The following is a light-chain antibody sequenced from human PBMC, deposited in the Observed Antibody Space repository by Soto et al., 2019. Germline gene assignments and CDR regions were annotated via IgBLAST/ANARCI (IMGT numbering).Light chain of an antibody. CDR1: QSVSGSY. CDR2: GAS. J-gene: IGKJ4*01. CDR3: QQYGDSPLT. V-gene: IGKV3-20*01. Sequence: IVWTQSPGTLSLSPGERATVSCRSSQSVSGSYLAWYQQKPGQAPRLLIYGASSRATGIPDRFSGSGSGTDFTLTISRLEPEDFAVYHCQQYGDSPLTFGGGTKVDIK.